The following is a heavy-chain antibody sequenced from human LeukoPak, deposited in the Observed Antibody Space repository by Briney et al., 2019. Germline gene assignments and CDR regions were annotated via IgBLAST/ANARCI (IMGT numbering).Heavy chain of an antibody. CDR2: IYSGGST. Sequence: PGGSLRLSRAASGFTVSSNYMSWVRQAPGKGLEWVSVIYSGGSTYYADSVKGRFTISRDNSKNTLYLQMNSLRAEDTAVYYCASSSGWPKLQGSFDIWGQGTMVTVSS. CDR1: GFTVSSNY. CDR3: ASSSGWPKLQGSFDI. J-gene: IGHJ3*02. D-gene: IGHD6-19*01. V-gene: IGHV3-53*01.